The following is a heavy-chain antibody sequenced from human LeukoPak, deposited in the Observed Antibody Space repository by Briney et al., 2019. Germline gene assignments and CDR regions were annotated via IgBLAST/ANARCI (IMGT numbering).Heavy chain of an antibody. CDR1: GGSFSGYY. D-gene: IGHD2-2*01. CDR2: INHSGST. CDR3: ARGPDIVVVPAAPDGYYYYGMDV. Sequence: PSETLSLTCAVYGGSFSGYYWSWIRQPPGKGLEWIGGINHSGSTNYNPSLKRRVTISVDTSKNQFSLKLSSVTAADAAVYYCARGPDIVVVPAAPDGYYYYGMDVWGQGTTVTVSS. J-gene: IGHJ6*02. V-gene: IGHV4-34*01.